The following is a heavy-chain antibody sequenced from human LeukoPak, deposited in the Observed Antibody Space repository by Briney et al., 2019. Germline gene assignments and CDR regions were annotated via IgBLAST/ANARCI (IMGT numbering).Heavy chain of an antibody. J-gene: IGHJ3*02. V-gene: IGHV4-30-4*01. CDR2: SYYSGSS. Sequence: SETLSLTCTVSGGSITRTDSYWIWIRQPPGKGLEWNGYSYYSGSSYYNPSLKSRVVISVDTSKNQFSLRLNSVTAADAAVYYCARVLHADAFDIWGQGTMVTVSS. D-gene: IGHD2-15*01. CDR1: GGSITRTDSY. CDR3: ARVLHADAFDI.